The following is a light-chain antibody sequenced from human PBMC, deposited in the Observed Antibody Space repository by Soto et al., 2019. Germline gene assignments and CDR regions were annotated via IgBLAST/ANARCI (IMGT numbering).Light chain of an antibody. J-gene: IGLJ2*01. V-gene: IGLV2-14*01. CDR1: SSDVGGYNF. CDR3: GSFSSSSSSVV. Sequence: QSALTQPASVSGSPGQSITLSCTGTSSDVGGYNFVSWYQQYPGKAPKLMIYEVSNRPSGVSNRFSGSKSGNTASLTISGLQAEDEADYYCGSFSSSSSSVVFGGGTKVTVL. CDR2: EVS.